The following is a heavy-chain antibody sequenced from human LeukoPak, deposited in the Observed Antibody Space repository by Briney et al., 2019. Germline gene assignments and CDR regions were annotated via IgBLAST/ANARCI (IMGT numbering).Heavy chain of an antibody. CDR3: VRCYYYYGMDV. J-gene: IGHJ6*02. CDR1: GYTFTSYD. Sequence: ASVKVSCRASGYTFTSYDINWVRQATGQGLEWMGWMNPNSGNTGYAQKFQGRVTMTRNTSITTAYMELSSLRSEDTAVYYCVRCYYYYGMDVWGQGTTVTVSS. CDR2: MNPNSGNT. V-gene: IGHV1-8*01.